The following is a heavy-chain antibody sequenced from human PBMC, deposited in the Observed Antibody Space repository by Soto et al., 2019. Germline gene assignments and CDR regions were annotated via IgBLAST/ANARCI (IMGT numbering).Heavy chain of an antibody. CDR1: GFTFAAYA. J-gene: IGHJ4*01. Sequence: EVPLLVSGGGLVQPGESLRLSCEASGFTFAAYAMAWVRQAPGKGLEWVSGISASGDNTYYAESVKGRFTMSRDNSKNTVNLQMNSLRAEDTAVYYCAKDVSVYGYHFPQGGHGTLVTVSS. D-gene: IGHD5-12*01. CDR2: ISASGDNT. CDR3: AKDVSVYGYHFPQ. V-gene: IGHV3-23*01.